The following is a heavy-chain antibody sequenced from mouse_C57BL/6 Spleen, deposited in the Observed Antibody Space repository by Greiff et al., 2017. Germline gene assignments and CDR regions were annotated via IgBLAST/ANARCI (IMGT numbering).Heavy chain of an antibody. CDR1: GFTFTDYY. V-gene: IGHV7-3*01. CDR3: ARYAYYGTYVSYAMDY. D-gene: IGHD2-10*01. CDR2: IRNKANGYTT. Sequence: EVMLVESGGGLVQPGGSLSLSCAASGFTFTDYYMSWVRQPPGKALEWLGFIRNKANGYTTEYSASVKGRFTISRDNSQSILYLQMNALRAEDSATYYCARYAYYGTYVSYAMDYWGQGTSVTVSS. J-gene: IGHJ4*01.